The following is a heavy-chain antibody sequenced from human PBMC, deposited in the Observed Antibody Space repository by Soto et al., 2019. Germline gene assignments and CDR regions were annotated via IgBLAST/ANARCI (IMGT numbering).Heavy chain of an antibody. CDR3: TTHCSSTSCYYYYYGMDV. CDR1: GFTFSNAW. J-gene: IGHJ6*02. D-gene: IGHD2-2*01. CDR2: IKSKTDGGTT. V-gene: IGHV3-15*07. Sequence: EVQLVESGGGLVKPGGSLRLSCAASGFTFSNAWMNWVRQAPGKGLEWVGRIKSKTDGGTTDYAAPVKGRFTISRDDSKNTLYLQMNSLKTEDTAVYYCTTHCSSTSCYYYYYGMDVWGQGTTVTVSS.